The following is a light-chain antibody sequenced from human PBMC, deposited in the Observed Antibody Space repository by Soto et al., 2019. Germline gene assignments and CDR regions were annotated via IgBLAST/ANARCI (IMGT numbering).Light chain of an antibody. V-gene: IGKV3-20*01. CDR1: ESVSTSY. CDR2: GAS. Sequence: EIVLTQSPGTLSLSPGERATLSCRASESVSTSYLAWYQQKPGQAPRLLIYGASGRATGIPDRFSVSASGTDFTLTISRLEPEDFAVYYCQHYGTSALFVPGTQVAIK. CDR3: QHYGTSAL. J-gene: IGKJ3*01.